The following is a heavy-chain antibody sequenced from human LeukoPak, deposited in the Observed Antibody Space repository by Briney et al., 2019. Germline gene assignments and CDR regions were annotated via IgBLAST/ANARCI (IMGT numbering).Heavy chain of an antibody. V-gene: IGHV3-30*18. J-gene: IGHJ4*02. CDR2: ISYDGSNK. D-gene: IGHD6-19*01. CDR1: GFTFSSYG. CDR3: AKDLHGVADTSYYFDY. Sequence: PGGSLRLSCAASGFTFSSYGMHWVRQAPGKGLEWVAAISYDGSNKCYADSVKGRFTISRDNSKNTLYLQMNSLRAEDTAVYYCAKDLHGVADTSYYFDYWGQGTLVTVSS.